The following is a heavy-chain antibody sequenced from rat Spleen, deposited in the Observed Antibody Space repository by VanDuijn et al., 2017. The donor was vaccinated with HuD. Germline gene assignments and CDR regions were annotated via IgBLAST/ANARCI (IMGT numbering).Heavy chain of an antibody. Sequence: EVQLQESGPGLVKPSQSLSLTCSVTGHYITSSYRWNWIRKFPGDKLEWMGYINSAGNTNYNPSLKSRISISRDTYKNQFVLQVNSLSTEDTATYFGARSEGTHYYLPFADWGQGTLVTVSS. CDR2: INSAGNT. CDR3: ARSEGTHYYLPFAD. D-gene: IGHD1-6*01. J-gene: IGHJ3*01. V-gene: IGHV3-3*01. CDR1: GHYITSSYR.